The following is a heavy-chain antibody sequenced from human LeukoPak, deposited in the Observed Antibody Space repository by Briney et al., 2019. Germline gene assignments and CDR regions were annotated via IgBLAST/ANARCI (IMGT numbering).Heavy chain of an antibody. J-gene: IGHJ2*01. V-gene: IGHV1-69*13. CDR3: ARDLLVNWAHGYFDL. CDR1: GYTFTSYG. CDR2: IIPIFGTA. D-gene: IGHD1-1*01. Sequence: ASVKVSCKASGYTFTSYGICWVRQAPGQGLEWMGGIIPIFGTANYAQKFQGRVTITADESTSTAYMELSSLRSEDTAVYYCARDLLVNWAHGYFDLWGRGTLVTVSS.